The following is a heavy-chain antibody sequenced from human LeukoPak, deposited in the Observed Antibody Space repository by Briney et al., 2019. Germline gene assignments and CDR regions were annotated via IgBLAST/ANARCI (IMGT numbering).Heavy chain of an antibody. J-gene: IGHJ6*03. CDR3: AREGGGVGYYCYMDV. V-gene: IGHV1-18*01. CDR1: GYTFTSYG. D-gene: IGHD3-16*01. Sequence: GASVKVSCKASGYTFTSYGISWVRQAPGQGLEWMGWTSAYNGNTNYAQKLQGRVTMTTDTSTSTAYMELRSLRSDDTAVYYCAREGGGVGYYCYMDVWGKGTTVTVSS. CDR2: TSAYNGNT.